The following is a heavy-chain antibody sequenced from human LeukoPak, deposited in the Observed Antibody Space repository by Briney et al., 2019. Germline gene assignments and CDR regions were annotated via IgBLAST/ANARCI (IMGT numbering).Heavy chain of an antibody. CDR3: ARDLYYDILTGYYTYFDL. CDR1: GGSISSSNW. Sequence: SGTLSLTCAVSGGSISSSNWWSWVRQPPGKGLEWIGEIYHSGSTNHNPSLKSRVTISVDKSKNQFSLKLSSVTAADTAVYYCARDLYYDILTGYYTYFDLWGRGTLVTVSS. CDR2: IYHSGST. J-gene: IGHJ2*01. D-gene: IGHD3-9*01. V-gene: IGHV4-4*02.